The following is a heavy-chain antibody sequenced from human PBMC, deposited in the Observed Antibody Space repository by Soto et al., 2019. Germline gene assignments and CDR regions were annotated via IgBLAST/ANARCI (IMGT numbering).Heavy chain of an antibody. J-gene: IGHJ4*02. CDR1: GYTFTSYA. V-gene: IGHV1-3*01. D-gene: IGHD5-12*01. CDR2: INAGNGNT. CDR3: ARDLGSGYDPGDY. Sequence: ASVKVSCKASGYTFTSYAIDWVRQAPGQRLEWMGWINAGNGNTKYSQRFHGRVTITADKSTSTVYMELYSLKSEDTAVYYCARDLGSGYDPGDYWGQGTLVTVSS.